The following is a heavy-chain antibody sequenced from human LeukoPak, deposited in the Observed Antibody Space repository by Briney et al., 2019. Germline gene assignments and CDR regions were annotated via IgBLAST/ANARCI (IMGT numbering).Heavy chain of an antibody. J-gene: IGHJ4*02. CDR3: ARDNYQYYFDY. V-gene: IGHV3-66*01. Sequence: GVSLRLSCAASGFTVSSNYMSWVRQAPGKGLEWVSVIYSGGSTYYADSVKGRFTISRDNSKNTLYLQMNSLRAEDTAVYYCARDNYQYYFDYWGQGTLVTVSS. CDR2: IYSGGST. CDR1: GFTVSSNY. D-gene: IGHD4-11*01.